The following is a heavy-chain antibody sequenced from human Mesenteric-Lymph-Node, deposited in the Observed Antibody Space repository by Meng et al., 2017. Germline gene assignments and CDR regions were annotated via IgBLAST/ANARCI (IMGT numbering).Heavy chain of an antibody. V-gene: IGHV3-23*01. D-gene: IGHD3-10*01. CDR1: GFTFSSYA. J-gene: IGHJ5*02. CDR2: ISGSGGST. CDR3: AKDYYGSGSYSPTLDP. Sequence: GESLKISCAASGFTFSSYAMSWVRQAPGKGLEWVSAISGSGGSTYYADSVKGRFTISRDNSKNTLYLPMNSLRAEDTAVYYCAKDYYGSGSYSPTLDPWGQGTLVTVSS.